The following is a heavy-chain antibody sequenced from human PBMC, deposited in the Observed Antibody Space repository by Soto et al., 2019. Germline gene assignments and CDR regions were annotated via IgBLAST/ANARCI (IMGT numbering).Heavy chain of an antibody. CDR2: IGTAGDT. D-gene: IGHD3-22*01. CDR1: GFTFSSYD. V-gene: IGHV3-13*01. J-gene: IGHJ4*02. CDR3: ARVYGGYYYDY. Sequence: EVQLVESGGGLVQPGGSLRLSCAASGFTFSSYDMHWVGQATGKGLEWVSAIGTAGDTYYPGSVKGRFTISRENAKNSLYLQMNSLRAEDTAVYYCARVYGGYYYDYWGQGTLVTVSS.